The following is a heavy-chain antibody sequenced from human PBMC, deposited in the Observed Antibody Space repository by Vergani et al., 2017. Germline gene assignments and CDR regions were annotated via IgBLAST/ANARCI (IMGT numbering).Heavy chain of an antibody. J-gene: IGHJ6*03. CDR1: GYSFTSYW. Sequence: EVQLVQSGAEVKKPGESLKISCKVSGYSFTSYWIGWVRQMPGKGLEWMGIIYPGDSDTRYSPSFQGQVTISADKSISTAYLQWSSLKASDTAMYYCARRPSDCWSGYYGYYYYYMDVWGKGTTVTVSS. CDR3: ARRPSDCWSGYYGYYYYYMDV. D-gene: IGHD3-3*01. CDR2: IYPGDSDT. V-gene: IGHV5-51*01.